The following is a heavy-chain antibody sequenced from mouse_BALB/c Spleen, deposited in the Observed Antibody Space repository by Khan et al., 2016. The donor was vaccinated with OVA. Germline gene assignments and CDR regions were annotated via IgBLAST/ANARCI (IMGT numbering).Heavy chain of an antibody. J-gene: IGHJ4*01. D-gene: IGHD1-1*01. CDR3: ARPPHFSYFIVY. CDR1: GYTFTNYG. CDR2: INTYTGEP. V-gene: IGHV9-3-1*01. Sequence: QIQLVQSGPELKKPGATVKISCKASGYTFTNYGMNWVKQTPGKGLKWMGWINTYTGEPTYNDDFKGRFAFSLETSASTAYLQINNLKNEDSATYFCARPPHFSYFIVYWGQGTSVTVSS.